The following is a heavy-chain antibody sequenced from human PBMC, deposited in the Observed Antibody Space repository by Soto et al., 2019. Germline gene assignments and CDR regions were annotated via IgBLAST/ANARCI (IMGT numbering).Heavy chain of an antibody. CDR2: IYYSGST. Sequence: QVQLQESGPGLVKPSQTLSLTCTVSGGSISSGGYYWSWIRQHPGKGLEWIGYIYYSGSTYYNPSLKGRVNISVDTSKSQFSLKLSSVTAADTAVYYCARDFTDSSGPTLGMGVWGQGTTVTVSS. V-gene: IGHV4-31*03. CDR1: GGSISSGGYY. D-gene: IGHD6-19*01. J-gene: IGHJ6*02. CDR3: ARDFTDSSGPTLGMGV.